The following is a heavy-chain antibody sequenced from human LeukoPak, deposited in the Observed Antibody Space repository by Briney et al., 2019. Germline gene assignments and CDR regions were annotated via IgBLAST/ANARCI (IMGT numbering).Heavy chain of an antibody. J-gene: IGHJ4*02. CDR3: AKNVLRYQLPQYYFDY. Sequence: GGSLRLSCVASGFDFSNSWMTWVRQGPEKGLEWVADIKLDGSAEYVDSVKGRFTISRDNSKNTLYLQMNSLRAEDTAVYYCAKNVLRYQLPQYYFDYWGQGTLVTVSS. V-gene: IGHV3-7*03. CDR1: GFDFSNSW. D-gene: IGHD2-2*01. CDR2: IKLDGSAE.